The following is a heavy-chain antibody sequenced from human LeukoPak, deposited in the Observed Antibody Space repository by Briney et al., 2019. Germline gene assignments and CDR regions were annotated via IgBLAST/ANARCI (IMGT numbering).Heavy chain of an antibody. CDR2: ISSSSSYI. Sequence: PGGSLRLSCAASGFTFSSYSMNWVRQAPGKGLEWVSSISSSSSYIYYADSVKGRFTISRDNAKNSLYLQMNSLRAEDTAVYYCATVPCSSGWPDAFDIWGQGTMVTVSS. D-gene: IGHD6-19*01. CDR1: GFTFSSYS. V-gene: IGHV3-21*01. J-gene: IGHJ3*02. CDR3: ATVPCSSGWPDAFDI.